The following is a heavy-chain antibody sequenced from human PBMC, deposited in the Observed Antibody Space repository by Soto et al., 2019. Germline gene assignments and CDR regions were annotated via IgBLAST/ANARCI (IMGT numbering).Heavy chain of an antibody. J-gene: IGHJ3*02. CDR2: IVVGSGNT. D-gene: IGHD3-22*01. Sequence: GASVKVSCKASGFTFTSSAVQWVRQARGQRLEWIGWIVVGSGNTNYAQKFQERVTITRDMSTSTAYMELSSLRSEDTAVYYCAAGPAPYYYDSSGPGPDAFDIWGQGTMVTVSS. CDR3: AAGPAPYYYDSSGPGPDAFDI. V-gene: IGHV1-58*01. CDR1: GFTFTSSA.